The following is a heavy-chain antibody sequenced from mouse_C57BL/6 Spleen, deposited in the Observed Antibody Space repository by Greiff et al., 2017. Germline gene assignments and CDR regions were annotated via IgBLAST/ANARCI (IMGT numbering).Heavy chain of an antibody. CDR2: IWSDGST. J-gene: IGHJ4*01. CDR1: GFSLTSYG. Sequence: QVHVKQSGPGLVAPSQSLSITCTVSGFSLTSYGVHWVRQPPGKGLEWLVVIWSDGSTTYNSALKSRLSISKDNSKSQVFLKMNSLQTDDTAMYYCARHGDLDYDDGDAMDYWGQGTSVTVSS. V-gene: IGHV2-6-1*01. CDR3: ARHGDLDYDDGDAMDY. D-gene: IGHD2-4*01.